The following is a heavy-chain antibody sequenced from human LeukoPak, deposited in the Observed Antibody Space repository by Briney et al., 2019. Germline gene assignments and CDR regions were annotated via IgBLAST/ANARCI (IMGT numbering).Heavy chain of an antibody. D-gene: IGHD2-2*01. CDR3: ARHLSSITSCPNY. J-gene: IGHJ4*02. CDR1: GYSFASYW. Sequence: GESLKISCKGSGYSFASYWIAWVRQMPGKGLEWMGVIYPGNSDTTYSPSFQGQVTISADKSVSTAYLHWSSLKASDTAIYYCARHLSSITSCPNYWGQGTLVTVSS. CDR2: IYPGNSDT. V-gene: IGHV5-51*01.